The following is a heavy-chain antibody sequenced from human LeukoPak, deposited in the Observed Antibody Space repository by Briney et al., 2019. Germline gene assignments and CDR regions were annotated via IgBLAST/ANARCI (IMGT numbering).Heavy chain of an antibody. J-gene: IGHJ4*02. CDR3: ARGNTYYYGSGSSYYFDY. CDR1: GGSISSYY. V-gene: IGHV4-59*01. CDR2: IYYSGST. D-gene: IGHD3-10*01. Sequence: SETLSLTCTVSGGSISSYYWSWIRQPPGKGLEWIGYIYYSGSTNYNPSLKSRVTISVDTSKNQFSLKLSSVTAADTAVYYCARGNTYYYGSGSSYYFDYWGQGTLVTVSS.